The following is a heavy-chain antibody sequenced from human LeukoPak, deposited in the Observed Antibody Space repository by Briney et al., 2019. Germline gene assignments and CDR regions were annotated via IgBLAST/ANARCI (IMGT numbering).Heavy chain of an antibody. D-gene: IGHD2-15*01. J-gene: IGHJ4*02. CDR2: INPNSGGT. V-gene: IGHV1-2*02. CDR1: GYTFTGYY. CDR3: ARVKDLDF. Sequence: ASVKVSCKASGYTFTGYYIHWVRQAPGQGLEWMGWINPNSGGTNYAQKFQGKVTMTRDTSISTAHMELRSLTSDDTAVYYCARVKDLDFWGQGTPVTVSS.